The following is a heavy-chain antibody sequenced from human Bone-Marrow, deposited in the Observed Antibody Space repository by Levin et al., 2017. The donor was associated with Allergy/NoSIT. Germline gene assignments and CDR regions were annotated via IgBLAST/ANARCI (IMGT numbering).Heavy chain of an antibody. Sequence: GGSLRLSCAASGFTFSGYAMSWVRQAPGKGLEWVSTISETGYTTFYADSVTGRFTISRDHSKSPLYLQMNSLRAEDTAVYYCAKEYSTGWYPYEHWGQGAVVAVSS. J-gene: IGHJ1*01. V-gene: IGHV3-23*01. CDR1: GFTFSGYA. CDR3: AKEYSTGWYPYEH. D-gene: IGHD6-19*01. CDR2: ISETGYTT.